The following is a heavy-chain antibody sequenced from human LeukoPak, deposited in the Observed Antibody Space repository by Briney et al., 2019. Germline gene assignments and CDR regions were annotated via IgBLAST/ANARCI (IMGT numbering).Heavy chain of an antibody. CDR2: ISGYNDNP. V-gene: IGHV1-18*01. J-gene: IGHJ4*02. CDR1: GYTFTRYG. Sequence: TSVKVSCKASGYTFTRYGISWVRQAPGQGLEWMGWISGYNDNPNYAQKFQGRVTMTTDTSTSTSYMELRSLRSDDTAVYYCARDQRTLGHFDYWGQGTLVTVSS. CDR3: ARDQRTLGHFDY. D-gene: IGHD1-26*01.